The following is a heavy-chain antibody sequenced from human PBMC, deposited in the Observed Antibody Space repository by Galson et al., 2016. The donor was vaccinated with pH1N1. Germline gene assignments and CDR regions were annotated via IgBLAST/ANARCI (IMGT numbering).Heavy chain of an antibody. D-gene: IGHD3-3*01. CDR1: GFTFSTYA. CDR3: VKDRGAIFGDI. V-gene: IGHV3-23*01. Sequence: SLRLSCAASGFTFSTYAMSWDRQAPGEGLDWVSTISNSGDRTYYADSVKGRFTISRDNSNDMSYLQMNSLRADDTAVYYCVKDRGAIFGDIWGQGTTVIVSS. J-gene: IGHJ6*02. CDR2: ISNSGDRT.